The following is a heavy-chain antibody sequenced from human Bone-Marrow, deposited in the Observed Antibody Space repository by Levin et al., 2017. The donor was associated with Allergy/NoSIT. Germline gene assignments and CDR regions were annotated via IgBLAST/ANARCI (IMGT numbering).Heavy chain of an antibody. CDR1: GFTFDSYS. D-gene: IGHD3-10*01. Sequence: GESLKISCAVSGFTFDSYSMNWVRQAPGKGLEWVAYIIGRSTTIYYADSVKGRFTVSRDNAKNSLYLQMNSLRVEDTAVYYCARPAGSGFYCFDYWGQGTLVSVSS. J-gene: IGHJ4*02. V-gene: IGHV3-48*01. CDR2: IIGRSTTI. CDR3: ARPAGSGFYCFDY.